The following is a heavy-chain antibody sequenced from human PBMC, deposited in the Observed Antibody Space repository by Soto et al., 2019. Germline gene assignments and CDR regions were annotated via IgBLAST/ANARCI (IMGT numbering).Heavy chain of an antibody. CDR1: GYTFTSYD. CDR3: ALDGSSTSCYDYYYYGMDV. J-gene: IGHJ6*02. Sequence: QVQLVQSGAEVKKPGASVKVSCKASGYTFTSYDINWVRQATGQGLEWMGWMNPNSGNTGYAQKFQGRVTMTRNTSISTAYMELSSLRSEDTAVYYCALDGSSTSCYDYYYYGMDVWGQGTTVTVS. CDR2: MNPNSGNT. V-gene: IGHV1-8*01. D-gene: IGHD2-2*01.